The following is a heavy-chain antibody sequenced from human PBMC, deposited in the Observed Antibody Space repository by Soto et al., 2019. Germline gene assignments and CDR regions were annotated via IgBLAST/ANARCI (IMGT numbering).Heavy chain of an antibody. CDR1: GFTFSSYS. D-gene: IGHD3-22*01. Sequence: EVQLVESGGGLVKPGGSLRLSCAASGFTFSSYSMNWVRQAPGKGLEWVSSISSSGSTIYYADSVKGRFTISRVNAKNSLYLQMNSLRAEDTAVYYCARDRRVVVPFDYWGQGTLVTVSS. CDR2: ISSSGSTI. V-gene: IGHV3-21*04. J-gene: IGHJ4*02. CDR3: ARDRRVVVPFDY.